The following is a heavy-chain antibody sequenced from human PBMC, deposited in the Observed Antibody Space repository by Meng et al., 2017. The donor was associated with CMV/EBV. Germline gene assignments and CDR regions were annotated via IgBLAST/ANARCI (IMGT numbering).Heavy chain of an antibody. CDR3: AKFDITGTRIFRRGGVNFDY. V-gene: IGHV3-23*01. D-gene: IGHD1-7*01. J-gene: IGHJ4*02. Sequence: GESLKISCAAPGSIFSSYALSWVCQSPGKGLEWVSAISGSGGSTYYADSVKGRFTISRDNSKNTLYLQMDSLRAEDTAVYYCAKFDITGTRIFRRGGVNFDYWGQGTLVTVSS. CDR2: ISGSGGST. CDR1: GSIFSSYA.